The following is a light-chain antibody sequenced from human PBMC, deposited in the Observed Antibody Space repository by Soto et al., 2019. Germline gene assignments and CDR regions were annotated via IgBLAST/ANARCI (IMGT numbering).Light chain of an antibody. Sequence: EIVLTQSPGTLSLSPGERATLSCRASQSVSSSYLAWYQQKPGQAPRLLIYGASSRATGIPDRFSGSGSGTDFTLTISRLEPDDFAVYYCQQYGSSPYTFGQWTKLEIK. V-gene: IGKV3-20*01. CDR1: QSVSSSY. CDR3: QQYGSSPYT. CDR2: GAS. J-gene: IGKJ2*01.